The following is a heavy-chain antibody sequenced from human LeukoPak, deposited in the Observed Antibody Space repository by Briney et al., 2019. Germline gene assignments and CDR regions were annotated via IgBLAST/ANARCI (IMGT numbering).Heavy chain of an antibody. CDR1: GFTFTIYG. Sequence: GRSLRLSCAAAGFTFTIYGMRWVRQPPDKGLEWEAVISYDGSNKYYADSVKGRFSISRDNSKTTLYLQMNSLRAEDTAVYYCAKDDVAIVVVPAAAFDYWGQGTLVTVSS. V-gene: IGHV3-30*18. D-gene: IGHD2-2*01. CDR3: AKDDVAIVVVPAAAFDY. CDR2: ISYDGSNK. J-gene: IGHJ4*02.